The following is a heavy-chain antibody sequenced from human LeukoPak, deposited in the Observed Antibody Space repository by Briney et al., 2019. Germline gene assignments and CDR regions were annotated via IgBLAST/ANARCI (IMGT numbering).Heavy chain of an antibody. CDR1: GFTFSTYW. CDR2: IKHDGREK. Sequence: PGGSLRLSCVASGFTFSTYWMTWVRQAPGKGLEWVANIKHDGREKHYVGSVKGRFTISRDNANNTLSLQMNSLRPEDTGVYYCARAPSEIGGYYPEYFRHWGQGTLVTVSS. D-gene: IGHD3-22*01. J-gene: IGHJ1*01. V-gene: IGHV3-7*01. CDR3: ARAPSEIGGYYPEYFRH.